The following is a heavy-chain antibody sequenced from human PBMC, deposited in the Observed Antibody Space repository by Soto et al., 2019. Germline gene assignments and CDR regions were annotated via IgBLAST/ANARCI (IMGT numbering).Heavy chain of an antibody. CDR3: ATEGVVVVAETGAFDI. D-gene: IGHD2-15*01. CDR1: GYTLTEFS. V-gene: IGHV1-24*01. CDR2: FNPNDGET. J-gene: IGHJ3*02. Sequence: ASVKVSCKASGYTLTEFSMHWVRQAPGKGLEWMGGFNPNDGETIYAQKFQGRVSMTGDTSTDTAYMELASLRSEDTAVYYCATEGVVVVAETGAFDIWGQGTMVTVS.